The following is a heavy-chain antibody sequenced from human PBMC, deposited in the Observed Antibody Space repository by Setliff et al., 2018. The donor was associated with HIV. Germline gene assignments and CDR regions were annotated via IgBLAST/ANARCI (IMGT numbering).Heavy chain of an antibody. CDR2: IYYSGST. D-gene: IGHD3-22*01. CDR3: ARPYDSLYG. CDR1: GGSISSSSYY. V-gene: IGHV4-39*01. Sequence: SETLSLTCTVSGGSISSSSYYWGWIRQPPGKGLEWIGSIYYSGSTYYNPTLQSRVTISADTSKNQFYLKLTSVTAADTAIYYCARPYDSLYGWGQGVLVTVS. J-gene: IGHJ4*02.